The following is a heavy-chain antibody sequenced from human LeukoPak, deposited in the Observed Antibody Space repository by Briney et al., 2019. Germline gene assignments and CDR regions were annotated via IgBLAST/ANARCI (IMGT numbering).Heavy chain of an antibody. CDR3: ARVVAAAGWRGYYYYYYMDV. Sequence: SETLSLTCTVSGGSISSYYWSWIRQPPGKGLEWIGYIYYSGSTNYNPSLKSRVTISVDTSKNQFSLKLSSVTAADTAVYYCARVVAAAGWRGYYYYYYMDVWGKGTTVTVSS. D-gene: IGHD6-13*01. V-gene: IGHV4-59*01. CDR1: GGSISSYY. CDR2: IYYSGST. J-gene: IGHJ6*03.